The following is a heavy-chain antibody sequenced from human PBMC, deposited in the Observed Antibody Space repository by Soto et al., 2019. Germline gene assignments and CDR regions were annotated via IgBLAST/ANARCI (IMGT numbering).Heavy chain of an antibody. J-gene: IGHJ4*02. CDR2: INAGNGNT. CDR3: ARSIVVVTALDY. V-gene: IGHV1-3*05. CDR1: GYTFTSYA. D-gene: IGHD2-21*02. Sequence: QVQLVQSGAEEKKPGASVKVSCKASGYTFTSYAMHWVRQAPGQRLEWMGWINAGNGNTKYSQKFQGRVTITRDTTASRGYMGLSSLRSEDTAVYYCARSIVVVTALDYWGQGTLVTVSS.